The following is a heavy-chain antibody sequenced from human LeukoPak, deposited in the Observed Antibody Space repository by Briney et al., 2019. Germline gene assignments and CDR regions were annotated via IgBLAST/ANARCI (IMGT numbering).Heavy chain of an antibody. Sequence: GRSLRLSCAASGFTFSSYGMHWVRQAPGKGLEWVAVVSYDGSNKYYADSVKGLFTISRDNSKNTLYLQMNSLRAEDTAVYYCARDPPNFDFWGQGTLVTVSS. CDR2: VSYDGSNK. CDR1: GFTFSSYG. V-gene: IGHV3-30*03. J-gene: IGHJ4*02. CDR3: ARDPPNFDF.